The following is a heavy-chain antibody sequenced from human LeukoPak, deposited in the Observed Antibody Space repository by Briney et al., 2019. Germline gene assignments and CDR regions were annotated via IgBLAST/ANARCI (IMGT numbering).Heavy chain of an antibody. Sequence: GASVKVSCKTSGYTFTNYGMHWVRQAPRQSLEWMGWINTGNGNTKSSQKFQDRVTLSRDTSASTAYMELNSLSSEDTAVYYCAGVPLHDASGHYYSHWGQGTLVTVSS. V-gene: IGHV1-3*04. CDR3: AGVPLHDASGHYYSH. CDR1: GYTFTNYG. J-gene: IGHJ1*01. CDR2: INTGNGNT. D-gene: IGHD3-22*01.